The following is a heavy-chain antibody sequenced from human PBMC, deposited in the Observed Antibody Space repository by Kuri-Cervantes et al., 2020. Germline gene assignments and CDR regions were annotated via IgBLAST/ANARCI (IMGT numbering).Heavy chain of an antibody. J-gene: IGHJ4*02. CDR3: ARSLVAGSSHHHKMRGARVDY. V-gene: IGHV4-61*01. Sequence: SETLSLTCTVSGGSVSSGSYYWSWLRQPPGKGLEWIGYIYYSGSTNYNPSHKSRVTITVDTSKNQFPLKLSSVTAADTAVYYCARSLVAGSSHHHKMRGARVDYWGQGTLVTVSS. D-gene: IGHD6-19*01. CDR1: GGSVSSGSYY. CDR2: IYYSGST.